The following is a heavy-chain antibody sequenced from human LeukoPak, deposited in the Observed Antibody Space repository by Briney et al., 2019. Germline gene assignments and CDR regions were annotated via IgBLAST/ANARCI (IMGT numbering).Heavy chain of an antibody. J-gene: IGHJ4*02. CDR2: MNPHSGNT. D-gene: IGHD4-23*01. CDR3: ARGLFPNDYGGNLIGY. CDR1: GYTFTSYD. V-gene: IGHV1-8*01. Sequence: ASVEVSCKASGYTFTSYDINWVRQATGQGLGWMGWMNPHSGNTGYAQKFQGRVTMTRNTSISKAYMELSSLRSEDTAVYYCARGLFPNDYGGNLIGYWGQGTLVTVSS.